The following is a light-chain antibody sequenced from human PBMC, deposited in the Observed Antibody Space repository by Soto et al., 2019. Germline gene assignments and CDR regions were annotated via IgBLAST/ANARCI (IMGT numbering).Light chain of an antibody. CDR3: KQYYDWPIT. CDR2: GAS. CDR1: QSVSNN. Sequence: EIVMTQSPATLSVSPGERATLSCRASQSVSNNFAWYQQKPGQPPRLLIYGASTRATGIPARFSGSGSGTEFTLTISSLQAEDVAVYYCKQYYDWPITFGQGTRLEIK. J-gene: IGKJ5*01. V-gene: IGKV3-15*01.